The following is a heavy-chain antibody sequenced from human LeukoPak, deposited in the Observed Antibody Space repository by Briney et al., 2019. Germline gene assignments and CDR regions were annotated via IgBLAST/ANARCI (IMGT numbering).Heavy chain of an antibody. V-gene: IGHV1-2*02. Sequence: ASVKVSCKASGYTFTGYYMHWVRQAPGQGLEWMGWINPNSGGTNYAQKFQGRVTMTRDTSISTAYMELSRLRSDDTAVYYCARGYCSGGSCGYYFDYWGQGTLVTVSS. CDR2: INPNSGGT. CDR3: ARGYCSGGSCGYYFDY. CDR1: GYTFTGYY. D-gene: IGHD2-15*01. J-gene: IGHJ4*02.